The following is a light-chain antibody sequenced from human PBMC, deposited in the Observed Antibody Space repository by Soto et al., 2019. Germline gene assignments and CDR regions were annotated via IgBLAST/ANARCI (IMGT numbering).Light chain of an antibody. V-gene: IGKV3-11*01. CDR2: DAS. CDR3: QQRTDRPPWT. J-gene: IGKJ1*01. Sequence: EIVLTQSPATLSLSPGERATLSCRASQSIGLAIAWYQHKPGQAPRLLIFDASQRATGIPARFRGSGSGTDFTLSISSLEPEDFAVYHCQQRTDRPPWTFGQGTKVDIK. CDR1: QSIGLA.